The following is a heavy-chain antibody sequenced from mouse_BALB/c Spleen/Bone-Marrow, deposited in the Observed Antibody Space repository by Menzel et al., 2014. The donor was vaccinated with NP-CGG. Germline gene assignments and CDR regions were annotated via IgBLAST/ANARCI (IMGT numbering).Heavy chain of an antibody. J-gene: IGHJ3*01. CDR3: TRLHYYGYSAY. CDR1: GFDFSRFW. CDR2: INPDSSTI. V-gene: IGHV4-1*02. D-gene: IGHD1-2*01. Sequence: EVKLLESGGGLVQPGGSLKLSCAASGFDFSRFWMNWVRQAPGKGLEWIGEINPDSSTINYTPSLKDKFIISRVNAKNTLYLQKSKVRSEDTALYYCTRLHYYGYSAYLGQGTLVTVST.